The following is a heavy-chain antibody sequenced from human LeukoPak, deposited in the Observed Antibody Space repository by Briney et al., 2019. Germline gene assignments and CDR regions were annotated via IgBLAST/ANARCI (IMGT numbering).Heavy chain of an antibody. V-gene: IGHV4-59*01. CDR3: ARYDYGDCWFDP. CDR2: ISDSGST. Sequence: SETLSLTCTVSGGSMNNYYWSWIWQAPGKGLEWIGYISDSGSTNYNPSLRSRVTISVDTSKNQFSLKLSSVTAADTALYYCARYDYGDCWFDPWGQGTLVTVSS. CDR1: GGSMNNYY. J-gene: IGHJ5*02. D-gene: IGHD4-17*01.